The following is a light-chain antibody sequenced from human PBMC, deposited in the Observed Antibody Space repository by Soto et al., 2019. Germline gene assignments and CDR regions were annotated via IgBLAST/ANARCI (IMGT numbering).Light chain of an antibody. CDR2: GNS. J-gene: IGLJ1*01. CDR1: SSNIGAGYD. V-gene: IGLV1-40*01. Sequence: QSVLTQPPSVSGAPGQRVTISCTGSSSNIGAGYDVHWYQQLPGTAPKLLIYGNSNRPSGVPDRFSGSKSGTSASLAITGLQAEDEADYYCQPYDSSLSVFGTGTKVTVL. CDR3: QPYDSSLSV.